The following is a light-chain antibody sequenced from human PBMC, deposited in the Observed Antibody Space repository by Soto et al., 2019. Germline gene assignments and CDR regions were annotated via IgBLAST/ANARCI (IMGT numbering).Light chain of an antibody. CDR2: DAS. CDR1: QSVSRY. CDR3: QQRSNWPPGS. V-gene: IGKV3-11*01. Sequence: EIVLTQSPATLSLSPGERATLACRASQSVSRYLAWYQQKPGQAPRLLIYDASNRATGIPARFSGSGSGTDFTLTIISLEPEDFAVYYCQQRSNWPPGSFGRVTKVDI. J-gene: IGKJ3*01.